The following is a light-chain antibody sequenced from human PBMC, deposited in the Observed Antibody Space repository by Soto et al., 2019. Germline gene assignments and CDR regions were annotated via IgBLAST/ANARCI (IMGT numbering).Light chain of an antibody. J-gene: IGKJ3*01. CDR3: QQYNSYSTFT. CDR1: QNINSW. Sequence: DIPMTQSPTTLSASVGDRVIITCRASQNINSWLAWFQQKPGEAPRLLIYKASSLEGGVPSRFSGSGSGTEFTLTISSLQPDDFATYYCQQYNSYSTFTFGPGTKVDIK. V-gene: IGKV1-5*03. CDR2: KAS.